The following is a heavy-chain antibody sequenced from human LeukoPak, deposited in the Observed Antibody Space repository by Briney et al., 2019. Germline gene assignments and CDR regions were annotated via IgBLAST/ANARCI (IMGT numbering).Heavy chain of an antibody. Sequence: GGSLRLSCAASGFTFSSYWMNWVRQAPGKGLVWVSRIASDGSSTTYADSVKGRFSISRDNAKNSLYLQMNSLRAEDTAVYYCALIAVAGTGSFDYWGQGTLVTVSS. CDR3: ALIAVAGTGSFDY. CDR2: IASDGSST. D-gene: IGHD6-19*01. CDR1: GFTFSSYW. J-gene: IGHJ4*02. V-gene: IGHV3-74*01.